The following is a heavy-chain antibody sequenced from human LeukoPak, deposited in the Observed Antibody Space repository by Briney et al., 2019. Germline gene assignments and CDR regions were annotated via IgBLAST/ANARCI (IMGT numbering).Heavy chain of an antibody. CDR3: ANSPSATVTTLFNY. CDR1: GFTFSSYA. Sequence: PGGSLRLSCAASGFTFSSYAMSWVRQAPGKGLEWVSAISGSGGSTYYADSVKGRFTISRDNSKNTLYLQMNSLRAGDTAVYYCANSPSATVTTLFNYWGQGTLVTVSS. J-gene: IGHJ4*02. V-gene: IGHV3-23*01. D-gene: IGHD4-17*01. CDR2: ISGSGGST.